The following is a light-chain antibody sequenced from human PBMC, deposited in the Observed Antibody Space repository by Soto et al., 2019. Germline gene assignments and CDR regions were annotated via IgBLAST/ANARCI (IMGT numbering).Light chain of an antibody. Sequence: QSALTQPASVSGSPGQSITISCTGTSGDIGSYNRVSWYQQHPGKPPKLIIYEVTDRPSGVSNRFSGSKSGNTASLTISGLQAEDEAEYYCSSYTHFNTRACVFGTGTKLTVL. CDR2: EVT. CDR1: SGDIGSYNR. V-gene: IGLV2-14*01. J-gene: IGLJ1*01. CDR3: SSYTHFNTRACV.